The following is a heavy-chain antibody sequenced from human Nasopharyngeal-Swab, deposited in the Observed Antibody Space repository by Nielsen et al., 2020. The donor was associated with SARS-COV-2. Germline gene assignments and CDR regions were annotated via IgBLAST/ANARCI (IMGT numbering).Heavy chain of an antibody. CDR2: IYPGDSDT. J-gene: IGHJ4*02. V-gene: IGHV5-51*01. Sequence: GESLKISCKGSGYSFTRYWIGWVRQMPGKGLEWMGIIYPGDSDTRYSPSFQGQVTISADKSISTAYLQWSSLKASDTAMYYCARLGGIVVVPAAGGIDYWGQGTLVTVSS. CDR3: ARLGGIVVVPAAGGIDY. D-gene: IGHD2-2*01. CDR1: GYSFTRYW.